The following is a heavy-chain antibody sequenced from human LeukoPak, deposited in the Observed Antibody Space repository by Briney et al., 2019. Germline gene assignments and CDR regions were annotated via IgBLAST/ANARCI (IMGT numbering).Heavy chain of an antibody. D-gene: IGHD6-13*01. Sequence: ASVKVSCKASGYTFTGYYMHWVRQAPGQGLEWMGWIDPNSGGTNYAQKFQGRVTMTRDTSISTAYMELSRLRSDDTAVYYCARGFIAAAGKNWFDPWGQGTLVTVSS. J-gene: IGHJ5*02. V-gene: IGHV1-2*02. CDR3: ARGFIAAAGKNWFDP. CDR1: GYTFTGYY. CDR2: IDPNSGGT.